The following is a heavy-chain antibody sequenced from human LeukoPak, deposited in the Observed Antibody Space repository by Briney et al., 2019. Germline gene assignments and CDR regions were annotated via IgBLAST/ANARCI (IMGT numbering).Heavy chain of an antibody. CDR3: ARDRDPYSSGWLFDY. CDR1: GYTFTSSG. J-gene: IGHJ4*02. CDR2: ISAYNGNT. D-gene: IGHD6-19*01. Sequence: ASAKDSCKASGYTFTSSGTSWVRHAPEQGLWWMGWISAYNGNTNYAQKLQGRVTMTTDTYASTAYMELRSLRSDDTAVYYCARDRDPYSSGWLFDYWGQGTLVTVSS. V-gene: IGHV1-18*01.